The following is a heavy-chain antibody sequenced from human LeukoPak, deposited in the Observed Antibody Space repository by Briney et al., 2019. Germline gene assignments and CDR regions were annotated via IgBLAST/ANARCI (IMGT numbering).Heavy chain of an antibody. J-gene: IGHJ4*02. V-gene: IGHV1-2*02. CDR3: ARDQEGGVVVVGY. Sequence: GASVKVSCKASGYTFTGYYMHWVRQAPGQGLEWMGWINPNSGGTNYAQKFQGRVTMTRDTSISTAYMELSRLRSDDTAVYYCARDQEGGVVVVGYWGQGTLVTVSS. D-gene: IGHD2-2*01. CDR2: INPNSGGT. CDR1: GYTFTGYY.